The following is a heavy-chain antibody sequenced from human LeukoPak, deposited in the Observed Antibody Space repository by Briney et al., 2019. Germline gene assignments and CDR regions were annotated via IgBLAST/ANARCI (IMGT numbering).Heavy chain of an antibody. CDR1: GFTFSDYY. Sequence: GGSLRLSCSASGFTFSDYYMRGIRQAPGKGLERVSYISSSSSYTNYADSVKGRFTISRDNAKNSLYLQMNSLRAEDTAVYYCTRVYSDGYNSYFDYWGQGTLVTVSS. CDR3: TRVYSDGYNSYFDY. D-gene: IGHD5-24*01. J-gene: IGHJ4*02. V-gene: IGHV3-11*05. CDR2: ISSSSSYT.